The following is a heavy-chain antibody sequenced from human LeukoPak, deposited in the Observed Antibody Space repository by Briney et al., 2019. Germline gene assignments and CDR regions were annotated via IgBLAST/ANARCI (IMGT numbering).Heavy chain of an antibody. V-gene: IGHV1-2*02. D-gene: IGHD3-3*01. CDR3: ATGGSATIYGVVFPGYFQH. J-gene: IGHJ1*01. CDR1: GYTFTDYY. CDR2: INPKTGAT. Sequence: GASVKVSCKASGYTFTDYYLNWVRQAPGQGLEWMGWINPKTGATNFTQRFLGRISLITDTSINTAYMELRGLTSGDTAVYFCATGGSATIYGVVFPGYFQHWGQGTLVSVSS.